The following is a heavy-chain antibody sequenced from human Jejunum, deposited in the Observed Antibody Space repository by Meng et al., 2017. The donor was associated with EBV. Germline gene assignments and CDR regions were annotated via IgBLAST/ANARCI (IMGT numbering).Heavy chain of an antibody. D-gene: IGHD3-22*01. CDR1: GFSLKTFGAG. V-gene: IGHV2-5*02. CDR3: VHRLGSYYDGGGFYTYSVDY. Sequence: QITLKESGPTLVEPTQTLTLTCTFPGFSLKTFGAGVGWIRQPPGKAPEWLALFYWDDDTRYNPSLKSRLTITKDSSKDQVVLTMTNLDPVDTGTYYCVHRLGSYYDGGGFYTYSVDYWGQGILGTVSS. CDR2: FYWDDDT. J-gene: IGHJ4*02.